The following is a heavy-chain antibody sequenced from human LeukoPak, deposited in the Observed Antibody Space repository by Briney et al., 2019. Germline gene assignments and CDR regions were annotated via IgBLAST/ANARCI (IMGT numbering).Heavy chain of an antibody. V-gene: IGHV1-69*13. CDR2: IIPIFGTA. Sequence: SVNVSCKASGGTFSSYAISWVRQAPGQGLEWMGGIIPIFGTANYAQKFQGRVTITADESTSTAYMELSSLRSEDTAVYYCARDVGATTSWFDPWGQGTLVTVSS. CDR1: GGTFSSYA. D-gene: IGHD1-26*01. J-gene: IGHJ5*02. CDR3: ARDVGATTSWFDP.